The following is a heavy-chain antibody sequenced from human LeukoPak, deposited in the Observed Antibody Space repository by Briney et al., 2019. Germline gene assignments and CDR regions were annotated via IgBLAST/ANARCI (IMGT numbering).Heavy chain of an antibody. Sequence: SETLSLTCAVYGGSFSGYYWSWIRQPPGKGLEWIGEINRSGSTNYNPSLKSRVTISVDTSKNQFSLKLSSVTAADTAVYYCARGAYYYDSSGAGFRYYYYYYGMDVWGQGTTVTVSS. CDR1: GGSFSGYY. V-gene: IGHV4-34*01. CDR2: INRSGST. D-gene: IGHD3-22*01. J-gene: IGHJ6*02. CDR3: ARGAYYYDSSGAGFRYYYYYYGMDV.